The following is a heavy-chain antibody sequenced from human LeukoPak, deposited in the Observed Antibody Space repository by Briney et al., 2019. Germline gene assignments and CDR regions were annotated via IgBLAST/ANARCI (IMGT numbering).Heavy chain of an antibody. CDR1: GGSISSYY. D-gene: IGHD3-22*01. J-gene: IGHJ4*02. CDR3: AREDRHYYDSSGYDY. CDR2: IYYSGST. Sequence: SETLSLTCTVSGGSISSYYWSWIRQPPGKGLEWIGYIYYSGSTNYNPSLKSRVTISVDTSKNQFSLKLSSVTAADTAVYYCAREDRHYYDSSGYDYWGQGTLVTVSS. V-gene: IGHV4-59*01.